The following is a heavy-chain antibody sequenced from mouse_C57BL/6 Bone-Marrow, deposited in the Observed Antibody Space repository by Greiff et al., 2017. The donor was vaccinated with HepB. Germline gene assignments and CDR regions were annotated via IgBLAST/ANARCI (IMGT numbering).Heavy chain of an antibody. J-gene: IGHJ3*01. Sequence: EVKLQESGGGLVQPGGSLSLSCAASGFTFTDYYMSWVRQPPGKALEWLGFIRNKANGYTTEYSAYVKGRFTISRDNSQSILYLQMNALRAEDSATYYCASLYGNYGAYWGQGTLVTVSA. CDR1: GFTFTDYY. V-gene: IGHV7-3*01. D-gene: IGHD2-1*01. CDR2: IRNKANGYTT. CDR3: ASLYGNYGAY.